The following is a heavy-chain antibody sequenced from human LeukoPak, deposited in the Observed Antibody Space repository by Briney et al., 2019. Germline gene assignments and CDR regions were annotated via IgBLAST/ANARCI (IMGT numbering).Heavy chain of an antibody. D-gene: IGHD3-22*01. J-gene: IGHJ4*02. CDR1: GYTFTSYY. V-gene: IGHV1-46*01. Sequence: SVQVSCTASGYTFTSYYMHWVRQAPGQGLEWMGIINPSGGSTSDAQKFQGRVTMTRDTSTSTVYMELSSLRSEDTAVYYCARDPSTRNYYDSSGYYYFDYWGQGTLVTVSS. CDR3: ARDPSTRNYYDSSGYYYFDY. CDR2: INPSGGST.